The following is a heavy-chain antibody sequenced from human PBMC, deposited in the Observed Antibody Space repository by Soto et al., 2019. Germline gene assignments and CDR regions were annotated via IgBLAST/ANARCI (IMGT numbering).Heavy chain of an antibody. CDR3: XXXXXXXYGVGTNYYFDY. J-gene: IGHJ4*02. Sequence: QVQLVQSGAEVKKPGSSVKVSCKTSGGTFSTYSIVWVRQAPGEGLEWMGGIIPIFGTANYAQKFQDRVTITADKSTNTAFMELSSLKSEDTAMYYCXXXXXXXYGVGTNYYFDYWGQGTLVTVSS. D-gene: IGHD3-10*01. V-gene: IGHV1-69*06. CDR2: IIPIFGTA. CDR1: GGTFSTYS.